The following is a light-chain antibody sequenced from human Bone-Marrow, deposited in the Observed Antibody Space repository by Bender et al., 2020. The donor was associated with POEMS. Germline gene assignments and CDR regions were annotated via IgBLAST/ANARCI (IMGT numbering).Light chain of an antibody. V-gene: IGLV8-61*01. CDR1: SGSVSTSSH. Sequence: QTVVTQEPSFSVSPGGTVTLTCGLSSGSVSTSSHASWYRQNPGQTPRTLIYITNTRASGVPDRFSGSILGNKAALTITGAQADDESDYYCESYDTSLSGSVFGGGTKLTVL. J-gene: IGLJ3*02. CDR2: ITN. CDR3: ESYDTSLSGSV.